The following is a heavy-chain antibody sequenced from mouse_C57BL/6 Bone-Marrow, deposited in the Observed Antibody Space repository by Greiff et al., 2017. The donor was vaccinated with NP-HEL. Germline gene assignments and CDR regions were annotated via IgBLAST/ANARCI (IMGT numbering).Heavy chain of an antibody. CDR1: GYTFTDYY. D-gene: IGHD1-1*01. CDR2: INPYNGGT. CDR3: ARGPTTVGTY. Sequence: EVQVVESGPVLVKPGASVKMSCKASGYTFTDYYMNWVKQSHGKSLEWIGVINPYNGGTSYNQKFKGKATLTVDKSSSTAYMELNSLTSEDSAVYYCARGPTTVGTYWGQGTLVTVSA. J-gene: IGHJ3*01. V-gene: IGHV1-19*01.